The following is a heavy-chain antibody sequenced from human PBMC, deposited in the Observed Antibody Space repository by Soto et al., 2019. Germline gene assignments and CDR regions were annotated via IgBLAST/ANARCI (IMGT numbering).Heavy chain of an antibody. D-gene: IGHD3-10*01. Sequence: APVKVSCKATGYTFTNYGITWVRQSPGQGLEWVGWISTYNGNTSYAQKLQGRVAMTADTSTSTAYLELRSLRSDDTAMYYCARGQEDYNSGCRLWGQGPLVPVSS. CDR1: GYTFTNYG. V-gene: IGHV1-18*01. J-gene: IGHJ4*02. CDR3: ARGQEDYNSGCRL. CDR2: ISTYNGNT.